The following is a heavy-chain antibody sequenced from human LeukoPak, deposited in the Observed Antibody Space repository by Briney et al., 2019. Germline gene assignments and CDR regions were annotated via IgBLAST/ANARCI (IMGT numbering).Heavy chain of an antibody. CDR2: IYPADSDT. CDR3: ARQSRDGSKTRGYYFDS. Sequence: GESLKISCQVSGYIFTNYWIGWVRQMPGKGLESMGIIYPADSDTTYSPSFEGQVTISADKSIDTVYLQWSSLKASDTATYYCARQSRDGSKTRGYYFDSWGQGILVTVSS. D-gene: IGHD3-10*01. J-gene: IGHJ4*02. V-gene: IGHV5-51*01. CDR1: GYIFTNYW.